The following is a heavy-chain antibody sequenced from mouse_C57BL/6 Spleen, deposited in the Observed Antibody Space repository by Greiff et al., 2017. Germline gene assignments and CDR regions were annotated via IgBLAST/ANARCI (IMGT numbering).Heavy chain of an antibody. CDR3: ARYCYGSRWYFDV. J-gene: IGHJ1*03. V-gene: IGHV1-55*01. CDR2: IYPGSGST. D-gene: IGHD1-1*01. CDR1: GYTFTSYW. Sequence: VQLQQPGAELVKPGASVKMSCKASGYTFTSYWITWVKQRPGQGLEWIGDIYPGSGSTNYNEKFKSKATLTVDTSSSTAYMQLSSLTSEDSAVYYCARYCYGSRWYFDVWGTGTTVTVSS.